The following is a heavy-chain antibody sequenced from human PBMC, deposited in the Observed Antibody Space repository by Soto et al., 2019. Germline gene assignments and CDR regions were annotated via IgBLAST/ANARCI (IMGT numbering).Heavy chain of an antibody. CDR3: AKVINKERIAVAGLDY. V-gene: IGHV3-30*18. CDR1: GFTFSSYG. Sequence: GGSLRLSCAASGFTFSSYGMHWVRQAPGKGLEWVAVISYDGSNKYYADSVKGRFTISRDNSKNTLYLQMNSLRAEDTAVYYCAKVINKERIAVAGLDYWGQGTLVTVSS. D-gene: IGHD6-19*01. J-gene: IGHJ4*02. CDR2: ISYDGSNK.